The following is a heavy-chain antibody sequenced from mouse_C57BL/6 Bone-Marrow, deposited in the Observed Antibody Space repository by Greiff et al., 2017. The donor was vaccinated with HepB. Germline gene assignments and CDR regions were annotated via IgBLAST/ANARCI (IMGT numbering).Heavy chain of an antibody. Sequence: VQLKQSGPELVKPGASVKIPCKASGYTFTDYNMDWVKQSHGQSLEWIGDIDPNNGGTNYNQKFKGKATLTVDKSSSTAYMELRSLTSEDTAVYYCAREGPTSGAMDYWGQGTSVTVSS. CDR2: IDPNNGGT. CDR1: GYTFTDYN. CDR3: AREGPTSGAMDY. D-gene: IGHD3-1*01. J-gene: IGHJ4*01. V-gene: IGHV1-18*01.